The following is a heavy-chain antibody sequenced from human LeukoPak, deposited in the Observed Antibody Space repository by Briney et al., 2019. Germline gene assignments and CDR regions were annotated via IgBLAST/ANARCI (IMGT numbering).Heavy chain of an antibody. CDR1: GFTFNNAW. D-gene: IGHD5-18*01. Sequence: PGGSLRLSCAASGFTFNNAWMSWVRQAPGKGLEWVGGIKSKTDGGTTDYAAPVKVRFTISRDDSKNTLYLQMHSLKTEDTAVYYCTVRGYSYHYWGQGTLVTVSS. CDR2: IKSKTDGGTT. V-gene: IGHV3-15*01. CDR3: TVRGYSYHY. J-gene: IGHJ4*02.